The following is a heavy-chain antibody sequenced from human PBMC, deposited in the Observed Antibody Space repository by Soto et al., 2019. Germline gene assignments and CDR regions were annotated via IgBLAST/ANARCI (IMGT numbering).Heavy chain of an antibody. Sequence: PGGSLRLSCAASGFSFSDFSMNWVRQVPGKGLEWVAVIDFNGTNTHYADSVKGRFTISRDNAKNTLYLQMNSLRAEDTAVYYCAKEDSGGGYYYYGMDVSGQGTTVTVSS. CDR1: GFSFSDFS. J-gene: IGHJ6*02. CDR3: AKEDSGGGYYYYGMDV. CDR2: IDFNGTNT. D-gene: IGHD6-25*01. V-gene: IGHV3-30*18.